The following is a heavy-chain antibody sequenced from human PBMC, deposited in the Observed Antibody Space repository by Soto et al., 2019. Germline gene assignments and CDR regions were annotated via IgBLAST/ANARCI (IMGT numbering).Heavy chain of an antibody. D-gene: IGHD5-18*01. V-gene: IGHV3-30-3*01. CDR1: GFTFSSYA. CDR2: ISYDGSNK. J-gene: IGHJ4*02. Sequence: QVQLVESGGGVVQPGRSLRLSCAASGFTFSSYAMHWVRQAPGKGLEWVAVISYDGSNKYYADSVKGRFTISRDNSKNXXXXXXXXXXXXXXXXXXXXXXXXXXXXXWLWDYWGQGTLVTVSS. CDR3: XXXXXXXXXXWLWDY.